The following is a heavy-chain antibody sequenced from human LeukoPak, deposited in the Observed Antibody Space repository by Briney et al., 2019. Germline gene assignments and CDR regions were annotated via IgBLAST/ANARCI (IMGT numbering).Heavy chain of an antibody. D-gene: IGHD6-19*01. CDR1: GFTFNTYA. Sequence: GGSLRLSCAASGFTFNTYAMSWVRQAPGKGLEWVSSITDRGGTTYYADSVKGRFSVSRDNSKNTLYLQMNRLRSEDKTIFYCAKVEKRSGWQGEFFDYWGQGTLVTVSS. V-gene: IGHV3-23*01. J-gene: IGHJ4*02. CDR3: AKVEKRSGWQGEFFDY. CDR2: ITDRGGTT.